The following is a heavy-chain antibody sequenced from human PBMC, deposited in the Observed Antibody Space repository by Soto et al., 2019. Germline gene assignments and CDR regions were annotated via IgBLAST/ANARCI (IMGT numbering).Heavy chain of an antibody. CDR2: SSGTGGRT. Sequence: GGSLRLSCTASGFTFSSYAMSWVRQSTGTGLEWVSTSSGTGGRTFYADSLKGRFTIARDNSRNTLYLQTNSLRDEDTAVYSRAKHFGNTLYPFDYWGQGTLVTVSS. V-gene: IGHV3-23*01. CDR3: AKHFGNTLYPFDY. CDR1: GFTFSSYA. D-gene: IGHD3-10*01. J-gene: IGHJ4*02.